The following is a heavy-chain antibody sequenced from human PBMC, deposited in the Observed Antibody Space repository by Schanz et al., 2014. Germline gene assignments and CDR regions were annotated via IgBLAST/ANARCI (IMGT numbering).Heavy chain of an antibody. CDR2: IIPSLGLA. Sequence: QVQLEQSGAEVKKPGSSVKVSCKASGGTFSSFGINWVRQAPGQGLEWMGRIIPSLGLAKYEQKFQDKVTITADTSTTTAYMELSGLRSEDTAVYYCARDRLQCGAECYSVEVFEICGQGTLVIVSS. V-gene: IGHV1-69*04. CDR1: GGTFSSFG. CDR3: ARDRLQCGAECYSVEVFEI. D-gene: IGHD2-21*01. J-gene: IGHJ4*02.